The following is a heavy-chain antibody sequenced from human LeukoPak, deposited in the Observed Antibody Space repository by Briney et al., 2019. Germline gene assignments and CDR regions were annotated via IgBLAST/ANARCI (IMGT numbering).Heavy chain of an antibody. J-gene: IGHJ4*02. CDR1: GFTFSSYA. V-gene: IGHV3-23*01. CDR3: AKVQLDKVVAATYFDY. D-gene: IGHD2-15*01. Sequence: GGSLRLSCAASGFTFSSYAMSWVRQAPGKGLEWVSAISGSGGSTYYADSVKGRFTISRDNSKNTLYLQMNSRRAEDTAVYYCAKVQLDKVVAATYFDYWGQGTLVTVSS. CDR2: ISGSGGST.